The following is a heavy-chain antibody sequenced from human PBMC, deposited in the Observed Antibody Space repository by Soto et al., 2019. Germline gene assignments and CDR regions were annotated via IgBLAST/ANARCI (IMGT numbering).Heavy chain of an antibody. J-gene: IGHJ3*02. D-gene: IGHD5-18*01. CDR2: IYYSGST. V-gene: IGHV4-59*08. Sequence: QVQLQESGPGLVKPSETLSLTCTVSGGSISSYYWSWIRQPPGKGLEWIGYIYYSGSTNYNPSLTSRVTISVDTSKNQFSLKLSSVTAADTAVYYCARHRDTAMVNQGDAFDIWGQGTMVTVSS. CDR1: GGSISSYY. CDR3: ARHRDTAMVNQGDAFDI.